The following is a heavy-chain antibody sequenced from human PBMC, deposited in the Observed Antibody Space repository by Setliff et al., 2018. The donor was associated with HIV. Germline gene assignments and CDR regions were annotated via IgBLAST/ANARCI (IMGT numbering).Heavy chain of an antibody. CDR1: GYTFTGHY. D-gene: IGHD3-16*01. CDR2: IDPNSGDT. Sequence: ASVKVSCKASGYTFTGHYLHWVRQAPGQGLEWMGWIDPNSGDTNYAQKFQGRVTITSDTSVSTAYMELRRLSSDDTAVYYCARADVLLCDYWGQGTLVTVAS. CDR3: ARADVLLCDY. J-gene: IGHJ4*02. V-gene: IGHV1-2*02.